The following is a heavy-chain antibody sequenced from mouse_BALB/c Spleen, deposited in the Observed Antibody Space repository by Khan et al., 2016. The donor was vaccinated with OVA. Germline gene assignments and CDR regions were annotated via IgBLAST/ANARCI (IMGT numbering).Heavy chain of an antibody. D-gene: IGHD1-1*01. CDR2: INPSTGYT. Sequence: VQLQQSGAELAKPGASVKMSCKASGYTFTSYWMHWVKQRPGQGIEWIGYINPSTGYTEYNQRFKDKATLTADKSSSTAYMQLSSLTSEESAVYYCANHGSSSAWLTYWGQGTLVTVSA. CDR1: GYTFTSYW. J-gene: IGHJ3*01. CDR3: ANHGSSSAWLTY. V-gene: IGHV1-7*01.